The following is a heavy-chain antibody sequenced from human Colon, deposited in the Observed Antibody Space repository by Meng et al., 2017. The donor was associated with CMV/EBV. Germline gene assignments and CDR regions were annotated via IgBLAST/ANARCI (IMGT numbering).Heavy chain of an antibody. V-gene: IGHV1-2*02. CDR1: GYTFSDYH. CDR3: ARDPSGSRVPFDY. CDR2: INSNSGAT. J-gene: IGHJ4*02. Sequence: HVYLVQSGAELKKPGASVKVSCKPSGYTFSDYHIHWVRQAPGQGLEWMGWINSNSGATDYAQKFQGRFTMTRDTSITTVYMELSSLRSDDTAVYYCARDPSGSRVPFDYWGQGSLVTVSS. D-gene: IGHD1-26*01.